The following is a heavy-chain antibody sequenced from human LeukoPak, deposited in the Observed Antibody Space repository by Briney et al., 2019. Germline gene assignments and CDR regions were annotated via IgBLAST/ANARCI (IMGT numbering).Heavy chain of an antibody. CDR1: GYRFSTYG. Sequence: APVKVSCKASGYRFSTYGFTWVRQAPGQGLEWVGWISAYSGNTNYAQKLQGRVTMTSDTSTRTAYMELRSLRYDDTALYYCARVRGDYDVFTGPVDYWGQGTLVTVSS. D-gene: IGHD3-9*01. V-gene: IGHV1-18*01. J-gene: IGHJ4*02. CDR2: ISAYSGNT. CDR3: ARVRGDYDVFTGPVDY.